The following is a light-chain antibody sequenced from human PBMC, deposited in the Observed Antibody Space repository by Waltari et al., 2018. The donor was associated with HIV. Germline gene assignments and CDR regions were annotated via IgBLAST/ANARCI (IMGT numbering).Light chain of an antibody. V-gene: IGKV3-20*01. Sequence: EIVLTQSPGTLSLSPGERATLSCRASQSVSSSYLAWYQQKPGQAPRLLIYGASSRATGIPDRFSGIGSGTDFTPTISRLEPEDFAVYYCQQYGSSPLYSFVQGTKLEIK. CDR1: QSVSSSY. CDR2: GAS. J-gene: IGKJ2*03. CDR3: QQYGSSPLYS.